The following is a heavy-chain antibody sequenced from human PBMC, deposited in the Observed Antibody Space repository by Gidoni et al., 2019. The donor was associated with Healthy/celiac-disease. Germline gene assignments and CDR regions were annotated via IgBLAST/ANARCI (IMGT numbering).Heavy chain of an antibody. CDR1: GGSFSGYY. Sequence: QVQLQQWGAGLLKPSETLSLTCAVYGGSFSGYYWSWIRQPPGKGLEWIGEINHSGSTNYNPSLKSRVTISVDTSKNQFSLKLSSVTAADTAVYYCARGGFVVTADRWFDPWGQGTLVTVSS. D-gene: IGHD2-21*02. V-gene: IGHV4-34*01. CDR2: INHSGST. J-gene: IGHJ5*02. CDR3: ARGGFVVTADRWFDP.